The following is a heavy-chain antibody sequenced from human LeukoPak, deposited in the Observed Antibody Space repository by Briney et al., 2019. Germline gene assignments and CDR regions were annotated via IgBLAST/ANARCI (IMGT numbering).Heavy chain of an antibody. CDR2: INPNSAGT. Sequence: ASVKVSCKASGYTFTGYYMHWVRQAPGQGLEWMGWINPNSAGTNYAQKFQGRVTMTRDTSISTAYMELSRLRSDDTAVYYCARERCSSTSCHNWFDPWGQGTLVTVSS. J-gene: IGHJ5*02. V-gene: IGHV1-2*02. CDR3: ARERCSSTSCHNWFDP. D-gene: IGHD2-2*01. CDR1: GYTFTGYY.